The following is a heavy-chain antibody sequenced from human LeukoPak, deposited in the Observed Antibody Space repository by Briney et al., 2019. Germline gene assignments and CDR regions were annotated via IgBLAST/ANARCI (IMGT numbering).Heavy chain of an antibody. D-gene: IGHD4-17*01. Sequence: GGSLRLSCAASGFTFSSYEMNWVRQAPGKGLEWVSYISSSGSTIYYADSVKGRFTISRDNAKNSLYLQMNSLRAEDTAVYYCARVPDCGDHMVDYLGQGTLVTVSS. CDR3: ARVPDCGDHMVDY. V-gene: IGHV3-48*03. J-gene: IGHJ4*02. CDR2: ISSSGSTI. CDR1: GFTFSSYE.